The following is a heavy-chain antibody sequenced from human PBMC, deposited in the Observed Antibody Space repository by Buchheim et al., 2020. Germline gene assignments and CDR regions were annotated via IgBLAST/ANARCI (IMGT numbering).Heavy chain of an antibody. CDR2: ISGTKTYI. CDR1: GFTFTGYT. CDR3: ARRGVPYDY. D-gene: IGHD1-1*01. V-gene: IGHV3-21*01. Sequence: EVQLVESGGGLVQPGGSLRLSCAASGFTFTGYTINWVRQAPGKGLEYVSSISGTKTYIYYAASVKGRFAISRDNAKDSVDLQMNSLRVEETAVYYCARRGVPYDYWAQGTL. J-gene: IGHJ4*02.